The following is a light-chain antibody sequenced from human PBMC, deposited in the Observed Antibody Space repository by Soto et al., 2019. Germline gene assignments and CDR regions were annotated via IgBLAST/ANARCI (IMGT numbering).Light chain of an antibody. CDR3: QVWDGSSEQQV. Sequence: SYELSQPPSVSVAPGKTATITCGGNNIGSESVHWYQQKPGQAPVLVMDYDSDRPSGIPERFSGSNSGNTATLTIIRVEAGDEGDYYCQVWDGSSEQQVFGGGTKLTVL. CDR2: YDS. CDR1: NIGSES. J-gene: IGLJ3*02. V-gene: IGLV3-21*04.